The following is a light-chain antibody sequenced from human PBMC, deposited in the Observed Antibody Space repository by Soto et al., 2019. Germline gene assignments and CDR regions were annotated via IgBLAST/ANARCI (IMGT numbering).Light chain of an antibody. J-gene: IGKJ1*01. V-gene: IGKV3-11*01. CDR3: QQRSHWPRT. CDR2: DVS. Sequence: EIVLTQSPSTLSFSPWERSTLSCMASQSISTYLAWYQHKPGQAPRLLIYDVSNRATGIPARFSGSGSGTDFSLTISSLEPEDFAVYYCQQRSHWPRTFGQGTKVDIK. CDR1: QSISTY.